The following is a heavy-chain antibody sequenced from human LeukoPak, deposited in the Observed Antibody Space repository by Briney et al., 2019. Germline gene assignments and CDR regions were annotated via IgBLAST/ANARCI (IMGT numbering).Heavy chain of an antibody. D-gene: IGHD3-9*01. V-gene: IGHV4-59*01. J-gene: IGHJ6*03. CDR2: VYYSGST. Sequence: SETLSLTCTVSGDSISSYYWSWIRQPPGKGLEWIGYVYYSGSTKYNPSLKSRVTIPVDTPKNQFSLKLTSVTAADTAVYYCARRRYLGNYIDVWGKGTTVTVSS. CDR3: ARRRYLGNYIDV. CDR1: GDSISSYY.